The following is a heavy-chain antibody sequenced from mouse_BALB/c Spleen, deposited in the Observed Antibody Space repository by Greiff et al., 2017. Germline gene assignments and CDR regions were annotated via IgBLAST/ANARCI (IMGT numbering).Heavy chain of an antibody. CDR1: GYSITSGYY. V-gene: IGHV3-6*02. Sequence: EVKLVESGPGLVKPSQSLSLTCSVTGYSITSGYYWNWIRQFPGNKLEWMGYISYDGSNNYNPSLKNRISITRDTSKNQFFLKLNSVTTEDTATYYCARHLSSTDYWGQGTTLTVSS. CDR3: ARHLSSTDY. D-gene: IGHD3-2*02. J-gene: IGHJ2*01. CDR2: ISYDGSN.